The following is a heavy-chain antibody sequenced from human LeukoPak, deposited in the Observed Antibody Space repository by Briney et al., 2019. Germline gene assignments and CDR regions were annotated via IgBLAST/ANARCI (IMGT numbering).Heavy chain of an antibody. V-gene: IGHV3-23*01. Sequence: GGSLRLSCAASGFTFSGFAMCWVRRTPGKGLEWISGISGSGDNTLYADSVKGRFTISRDNSKNTLYLEMNSLRAEDTAIYYCAKMKGHPLPKYYMDVWGQGTTVTVSS. J-gene: IGHJ6*01. CDR2: ISGSGDNT. CDR3: AKMKGHPLPKYYMDV. CDR1: GFTFSGFA. D-gene: IGHD1-26*01.